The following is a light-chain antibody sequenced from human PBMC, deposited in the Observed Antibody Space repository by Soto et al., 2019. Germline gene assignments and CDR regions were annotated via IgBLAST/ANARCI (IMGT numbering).Light chain of an antibody. CDR3: QHYKTFSEGG. V-gene: IGKV1-5*03. CDR1: QSIDSW. CDR2: KAS. Sequence: DIQMTQSPSTLSASIGDRVTITCRASQSIDSWLAWYQQKPGKAPKLLIYKASTLESGVPSRFSGRRSETEFTLTIDSLQPDDFATYYCQHYKTFSEGGFGGGTRVDVK. J-gene: IGKJ4*01.